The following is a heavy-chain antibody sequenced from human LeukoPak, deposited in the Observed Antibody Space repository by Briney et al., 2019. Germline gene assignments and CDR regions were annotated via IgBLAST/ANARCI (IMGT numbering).Heavy chain of an antibody. V-gene: IGHV1-2*02. J-gene: IGHJ4*02. D-gene: IGHD3-3*01. Sequence: ASVKVSCKASGYTFTGYYMHWVRQAPGQGLEWMGWINPNSGGPNYAQKFQGRVTMTRDTSISTAYMELSRLRSDDTAVYYCAAARVYDFWSGYYDYWGQGTLVTVSS. CDR2: INPNSGGP. CDR1: GYTFTGYY. CDR3: AAARVYDFWSGYYDY.